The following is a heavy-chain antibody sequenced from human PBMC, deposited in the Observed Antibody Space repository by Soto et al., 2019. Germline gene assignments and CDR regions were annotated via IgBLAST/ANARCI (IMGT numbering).Heavy chain of an antibody. V-gene: IGHV1-18*01. J-gene: IGHJ4*02. Sequence: HVQLVQSGGELKKPGASVKVSCNTSGSTFNTYFITWVRQAPGQGLEWMGWISPHNGNTNYAEKFQGRVTMTADTITKTAYMELRKLRSDDTALYYCARETGKSFDYWGQGTPVTVSS. CDR3: ARETGKSFDY. CDR1: GSTFNTYF. CDR2: ISPHNGNT.